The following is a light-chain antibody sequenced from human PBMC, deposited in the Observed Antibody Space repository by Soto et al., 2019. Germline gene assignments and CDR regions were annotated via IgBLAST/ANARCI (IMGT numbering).Light chain of an antibody. Sequence: DIQMTQSPSTLSASVGDTVTITCRASQRRSTFLTWYQRKPGKAPKLLIYDASNLESGVPSRFSGSGSGTEFTLTISSLHPDDFATYYCQQYDTYWTFGQGTKV. V-gene: IGKV1-5*01. J-gene: IGKJ1*01. CDR3: QQYDTYWT. CDR2: DAS. CDR1: QRRSTF.